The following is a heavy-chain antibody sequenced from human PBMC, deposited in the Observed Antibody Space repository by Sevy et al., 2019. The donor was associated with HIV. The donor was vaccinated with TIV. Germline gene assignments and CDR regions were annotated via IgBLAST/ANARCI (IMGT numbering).Heavy chain of an antibody. CDR3: ARVDYYRSLYYFDY. V-gene: IGHV3-21*01. CDR1: GFTFNYHF. D-gene: IGHD3-10*01. Sequence: GGSLRLSCAASGFTFNYHFMNWVRQVPGKGLEWVSYISSASSYINYSDSVKGRFTISRDNAKNLVFLEMNNLTPEDTAVYFCARVDYYRSLYYFDYRGQGTLVTVSS. J-gene: IGHJ4*02. CDR2: ISSASSYI.